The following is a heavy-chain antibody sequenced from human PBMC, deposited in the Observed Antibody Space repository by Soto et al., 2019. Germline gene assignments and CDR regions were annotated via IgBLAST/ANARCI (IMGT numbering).Heavy chain of an antibody. CDR1: GYSFTSYW. Sequence: GESLKISFKGSGYSFTSYWIGWVRQMPGKGLEWMGIIYPGDPDTRYSPSFQGQVTISADKSISTAYLQWSSLKASDTAMYYCARHKAGIAARPNYYGMDVWGQGTTVTVSS. CDR2: IYPGDPDT. J-gene: IGHJ6*02. CDR3: ARHKAGIAARPNYYGMDV. D-gene: IGHD6-6*01. V-gene: IGHV5-51*01.